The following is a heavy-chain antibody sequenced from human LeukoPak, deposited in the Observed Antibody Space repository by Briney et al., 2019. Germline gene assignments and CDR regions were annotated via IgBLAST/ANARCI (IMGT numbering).Heavy chain of an antibody. J-gene: IGHJ4*02. D-gene: IGHD2-15*01. Sequence: PGGSLRLSCAASGFTFSSYEMNWVRQAPGKGLEWVSYISSSGSTIYYADSVKGRFTITRDNATNSLYLQMNSLRAEDRAVYYCARDRLGYCSGGSCYRIYWGQGTLVTVSS. V-gene: IGHV3-48*03. CDR3: ARDRLGYCSGGSCYRIY. CDR1: GFTFSSYE. CDR2: ISSSGSTI.